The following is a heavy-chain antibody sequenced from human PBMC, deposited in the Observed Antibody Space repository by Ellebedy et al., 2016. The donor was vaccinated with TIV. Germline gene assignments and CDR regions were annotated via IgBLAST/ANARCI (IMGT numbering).Heavy chain of an antibody. Sequence: PGGSLRLSCAASGFTFSSYAMTWVRQVPGGGLEWVSAISGGGGSTYYADSVKGRFTISRDNSKNALYLQMNSLRVDDTAVYYCATYKWELLRNAFDIWGQGTLVTVSS. CDR1: GFTFSSYA. CDR3: ATYKWELLRNAFDI. D-gene: IGHD1-26*01. J-gene: IGHJ3*02. CDR2: ISGGGGST. V-gene: IGHV3-23*01.